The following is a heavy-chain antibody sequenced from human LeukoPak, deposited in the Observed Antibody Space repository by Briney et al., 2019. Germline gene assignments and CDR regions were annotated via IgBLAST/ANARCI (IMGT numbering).Heavy chain of an antibody. CDR3: ARAQPREDCSSTSCYLYYYYYMDV. V-gene: IGHV1-69*05. Sequence: SVKVSCKASGGTFSSYAMSWVRQAPGQGLEWMGGIIPIFGTANYAQKFQGRVTITTDESTSTAYMELSSLRSEDTAVYYCARAQPREDCSSTSCYLYYYYYMDVWGKGTTVTVSS. J-gene: IGHJ6*03. D-gene: IGHD2-2*01. CDR2: IIPIFGTA. CDR1: GGTFSSYA.